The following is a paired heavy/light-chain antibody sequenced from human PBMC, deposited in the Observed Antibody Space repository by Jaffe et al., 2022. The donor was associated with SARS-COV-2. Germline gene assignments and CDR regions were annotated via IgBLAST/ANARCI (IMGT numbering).Heavy chain of an antibody. J-gene: IGHJ3*02. D-gene: IGHD3-22*01. CDR1: GFTFSSAW. CDR3: TTGLYYYDSYAYPNDAFDI. V-gene: IGHV3-15*01. CDR2: IKSKTDGGTP. Sequence: EVQLVESGGGLVKPGTSLRLSCAASGFTFSSAWMSWVRQAPGKGLEWVGRIKSKTDGGTPDYAAPVKGRFTISRDDSKNTLYLLMDSLKTEDTAVYYCTTGLYYYDSYAYPNDAFDIWGQGTMVTVSS.
Light chain of an antibody. CDR3: YSTDSSANHRV. CDR1: ALPKKY. CDR2: EDS. Sequence: SYELTQPPSVSVSPGQTARITCSGDALPKKYAYWYQQKSGQAPVLVIYEDSKRPSGIPERFSGSSSGTMATLTISGAQVEDEADYYCYSTDSSANHRVFGGGTMLTVL. J-gene: IGLJ3*02. V-gene: IGLV3-10*01.